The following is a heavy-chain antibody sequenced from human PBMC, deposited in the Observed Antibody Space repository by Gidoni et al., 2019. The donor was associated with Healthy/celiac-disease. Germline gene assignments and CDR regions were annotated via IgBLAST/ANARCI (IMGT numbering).Heavy chain of an antibody. CDR1: GYSFTSYW. CDR3: ARYGSEQQLVRLYYFDY. Sequence: EVQLVQSGAEVKKPGESLRISCKGSGYSFTSYWISWVRQMPGKGLEWMGRIDPSDSYTNYSPSFQGHVTISADKSISTAYLQWSSLKASDTAMYYCARYGSEQQLVRLYYFDYWGQGTLVTVSS. CDR2: IDPSDSYT. V-gene: IGHV5-10-1*03. J-gene: IGHJ4*02. D-gene: IGHD6-13*01.